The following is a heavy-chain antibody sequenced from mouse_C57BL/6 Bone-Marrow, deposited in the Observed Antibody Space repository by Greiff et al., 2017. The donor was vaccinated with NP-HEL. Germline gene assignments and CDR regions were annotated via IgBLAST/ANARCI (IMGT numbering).Heavy chain of an antibody. CDR2: IYPGDGDT. D-gene: IGHD2-3*01. CDR3: AKGGYYDYAMDY. CDR1: GYAFSSSW. Sequence: VQLQQSGPELVKPGASVKLSCKASGYAFSSSWMNWVKQRPGKGLEWIGRIYPGDGDTNYNGKFKGKATLTADKSSSTAYMQLSSLTSEDSAVYFCAKGGYYDYAMDYWGQGTSVTVSS. J-gene: IGHJ4*01. V-gene: IGHV1-82*01.